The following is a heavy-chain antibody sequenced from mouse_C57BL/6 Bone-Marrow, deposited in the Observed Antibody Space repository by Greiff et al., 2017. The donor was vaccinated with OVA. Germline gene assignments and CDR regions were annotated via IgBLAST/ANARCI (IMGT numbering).Heavy chain of an antibody. D-gene: IGHD2-1*01. V-gene: IGHV1-52*01. J-gene: IGHJ3*01. CDR2: IDPSDSDT. CDR1: GYTFTSYW. CDR3: ARGPYLLSNRLGLFAY. Sequence: VQLQQPGAELVRPGSSVKLSCKASGYTFTSYWMHWVKQRPIQGLEWIGNIDPSDSDTHSNQKFKDKATLTVDKSSSTAYMQLSSLTSEDSAVYYCARGPYLLSNRLGLFAYWGQGTLVTVSA.